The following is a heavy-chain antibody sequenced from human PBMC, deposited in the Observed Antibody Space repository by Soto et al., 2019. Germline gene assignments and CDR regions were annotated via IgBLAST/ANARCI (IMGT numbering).Heavy chain of an antibody. D-gene: IGHD3-3*01. V-gene: IGHV4-39*01. Sequence: SETLSLTCTVSGGSISSSSYYWGWIRQPPGKGLEWIGSIYYSGSTYYNPSLKSRVTISVDTSKNQFSLKLSSVTAADTAVYYCARRPPYYDFWSGSWFDPWGQGTLVTVSS. CDR3: ARRPPYYDFWSGSWFDP. J-gene: IGHJ5*02. CDR2: IYYSGST. CDR1: GGSISSSSYY.